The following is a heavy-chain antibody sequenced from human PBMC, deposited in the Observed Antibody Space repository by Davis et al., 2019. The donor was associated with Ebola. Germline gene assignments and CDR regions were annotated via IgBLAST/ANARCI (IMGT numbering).Heavy chain of an antibody. CDR1: GFTFSSYG. CDR3: ARDRYGERYFDY. Sequence: GESLKISCAASGFTFSSYGLHWVRQAPGKGLEWVAVISSDGTNKYYADSVKGRFTIPRDNSKNTLYLQMNSLRAEDTAVYYCARDRYGERYFDYWGQGTLVTVSS. D-gene: IGHD3-10*01. J-gene: IGHJ4*02. V-gene: IGHV3-30-3*01. CDR2: ISSDGTNK.